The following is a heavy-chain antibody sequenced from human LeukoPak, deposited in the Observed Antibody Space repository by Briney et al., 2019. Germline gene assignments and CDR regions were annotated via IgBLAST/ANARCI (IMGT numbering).Heavy chain of an antibody. J-gene: IGHJ4*02. V-gene: IGHV5-51*01. Sequence: GEALKISCKGSGYSFTSYWIGWGRQVPGEGLEWMGIIYHGDSDTRYSPSFQGQVTISVDKSINTAYLQWSSLKASNTAIYYCARVGSLTNFGVVSYYFDYWGQGTLVTVSS. CDR1: GYSFTSYW. CDR2: IYHGDSDT. CDR3: ARVGSLTNFGVVSYYFDY. D-gene: IGHD3-3*01.